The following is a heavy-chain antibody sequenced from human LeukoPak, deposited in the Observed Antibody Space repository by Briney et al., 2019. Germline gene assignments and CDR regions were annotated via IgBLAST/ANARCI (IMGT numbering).Heavy chain of an antibody. J-gene: IGHJ4*02. D-gene: IGHD3-22*01. CDR3: AREPYDSRKRFDY. CDR2: IYYSGST. Sequence: SETLSLTCTVSGGSISSYYWSWIRQPPGKGLEWIGYIYYSGSTNYNPSLKSRVTISVDTSKNQFSLKLSSVTADDTAVYYCAREPYDSRKRFDYWGQGTLVTVSS. CDR1: GGSISSYY. V-gene: IGHV4-59*01.